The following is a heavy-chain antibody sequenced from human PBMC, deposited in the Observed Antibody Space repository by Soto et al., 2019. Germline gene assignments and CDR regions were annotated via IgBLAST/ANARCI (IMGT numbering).Heavy chain of an antibody. V-gene: IGHV3-23*01. CDR1: GFTFSNYA. CDR2: ISGTGGGT. Sequence: GGSLRLSCAASGFTFSNYAMSWVRQAPGKGLECVSAISGTGGGTYYADSVKGRFTISRDNSKNTLFLQMDSLRAVDTAIYYCATIAILRFFRAWGQGTLVTVSS. J-gene: IGHJ5*02. CDR3: ATIAILRFFRA. D-gene: IGHD2-21*01.